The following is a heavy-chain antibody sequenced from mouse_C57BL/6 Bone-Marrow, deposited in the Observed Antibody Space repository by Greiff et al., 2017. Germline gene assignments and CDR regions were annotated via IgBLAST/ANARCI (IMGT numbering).Heavy chain of an antibody. J-gene: IGHJ1*03. CDR2: IYPGSGST. CDR3: ARTYYSNYWYFDV. D-gene: IGHD2-5*01. V-gene: IGHV1-55*01. Sequence: QVQLQQPGAELVKPGASVTMSCKASGYTFTSYWITWVKQRPGQGLEWIGDIYPGSGSTNYNEKFKSKATLTVDTASSTAYMQLSSLTSEDSAVYYCARTYYSNYWYFDVWGTGTTVTGSS. CDR1: GYTFTSYW.